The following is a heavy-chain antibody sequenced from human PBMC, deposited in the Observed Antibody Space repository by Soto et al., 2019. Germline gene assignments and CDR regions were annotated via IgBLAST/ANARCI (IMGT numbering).Heavy chain of an antibody. CDR3: ARVFGFGGMDV. J-gene: IGHJ6*02. V-gene: IGHV4-59*12. CDR2: IYNSGST. D-gene: IGHD3-10*01. Sequence: PSETLSLTCTVSGGSISSYYWSWIRQPPGKGLEWIGYIYNSGSTNYNPSLKSRVTISVDTTKNQFSLKLSSVTAADTAVYYCARVFGFGGMDVWGQGTTVTVSS. CDR1: GGSISSYY.